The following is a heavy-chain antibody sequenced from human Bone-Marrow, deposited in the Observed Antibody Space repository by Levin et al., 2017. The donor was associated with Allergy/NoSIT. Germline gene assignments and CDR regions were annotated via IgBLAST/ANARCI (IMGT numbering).Heavy chain of an antibody. J-gene: IGHJ4*02. V-gene: IGHV6-1*01. Sequence: SETLSLTCAISGASVSSNSAAWSWIRQSPSRGLEWLGRTYYRSKWYNDYAESVKSRMIINPDTSKNQFSLQLNSVTPEDTAVYYCARTIDYGGNKFDCWGQGTLVTVSS. CDR3: ARTIDYGGNKFDC. CDR2: TYYRSKWYN. D-gene: IGHD4-23*01. CDR1: GASVSSNSAA.